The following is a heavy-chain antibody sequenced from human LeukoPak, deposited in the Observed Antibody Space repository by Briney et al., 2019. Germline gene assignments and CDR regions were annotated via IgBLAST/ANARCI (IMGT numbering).Heavy chain of an antibody. J-gene: IGHJ4*02. V-gene: IGHV1-8*01. D-gene: IGHD6-6*01. CDR2: MNPNSGNT. CDR3: ARVLVGSSSPPMDY. CDR1: GYTFTSYD. Sequence: ASVKVSCKASGYTFTSYDINWVQQATGQGLEWMGWMNPNSGNTGYAQKFQGRVTMTRNTSISTAYMELSSLRSEDTAVYYCARVLVGSSSPPMDYWGQGTLVTVSS.